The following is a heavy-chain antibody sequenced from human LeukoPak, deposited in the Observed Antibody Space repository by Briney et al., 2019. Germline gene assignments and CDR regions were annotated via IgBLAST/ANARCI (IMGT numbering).Heavy chain of an antibody. V-gene: IGHV3-23*01. Sequence: ETLSLTCTVSGGSISSGGYYWSWVRQAPGKGLEWVSAISGSGGSTYYADSVKGRFTISRDNSKNTLYLQMNSLRAEDTAVYYCAKDYGDYDFWSGYPKTSNFDYWGQGTLVTVSS. CDR3: AKDYGDYDFWSGYPKTSNFDY. CDR2: ISGSGGST. D-gene: IGHD3-3*01. CDR1: GGSISSGGYY. J-gene: IGHJ4*02.